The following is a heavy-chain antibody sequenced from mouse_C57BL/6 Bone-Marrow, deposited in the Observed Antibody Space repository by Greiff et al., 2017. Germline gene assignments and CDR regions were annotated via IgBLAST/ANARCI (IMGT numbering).Heavy chain of an antibody. J-gene: IGHJ1*03. D-gene: IGHD4-1*01. V-gene: IGHV1-69*01. Sequence: QVQLQQPGAELVMPGASVKLSCKASGYTFTSYWMHWVKQRPGQGLEWIGEIDPSDSYTNYNQKFKGKSTLTVDKSSSTAYMHLSSLTSEDSAVYYCAMVGGTWYFDVWGTGTTVTVSS. CDR3: AMVGGTWYFDV. CDR2: IDPSDSYT. CDR1: GYTFTSYW.